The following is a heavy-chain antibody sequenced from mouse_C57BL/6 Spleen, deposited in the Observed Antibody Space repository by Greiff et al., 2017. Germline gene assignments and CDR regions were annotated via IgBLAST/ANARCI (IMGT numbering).Heavy chain of an antibody. V-gene: IGHV2-9-1*01. CDR1: GFSLTSYA. D-gene: IGHD2-5*01. CDR3: ATEAYSSNYEFAY. Sequence: VQLKESGPGLVAPSQSLSFTCTVSGFSLTSYAISWVRQPPGKGLEWLGIIWTGGGTNYNSAIKSRLSISKDTSNSQVSLKMNSLQTYDTARYYCATEAYSSNYEFAYWGQGTLVTVSA. CDR2: IWTGGGT. J-gene: IGHJ3*01.